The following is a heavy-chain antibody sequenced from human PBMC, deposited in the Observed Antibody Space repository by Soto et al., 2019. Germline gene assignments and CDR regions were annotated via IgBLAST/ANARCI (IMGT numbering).Heavy chain of an antibody. J-gene: IGHJ4*02. CDR3: ARDYGSPQLWWATDY. CDR2: ISYDGSNK. V-gene: IGHV3-30-3*01. Sequence: PGGSLRLSCAASGFTFSSYAMHWVRQAPGKGLEWVAVISYDGSNKYYADSVKGRFTISRDNSKNTLYLQMNSLRAEDTAVYYCARDYGSPQLWWATDYWGQGTLVTVSS. CDR1: GFTFSSYA. D-gene: IGHD2-21*01.